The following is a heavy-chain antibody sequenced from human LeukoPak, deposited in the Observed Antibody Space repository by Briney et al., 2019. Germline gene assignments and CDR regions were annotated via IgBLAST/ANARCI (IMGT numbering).Heavy chain of an antibody. CDR2: FDPEDGET. Sequence: ASVKVSCKVSGYTLTELSMHWVRQAPGKGLEWMGGFDPEDGETIYAQKFQGRVTMTEDTSTDTAYMELSSLRSDDTAVYYCATEQERRGYDAFDIWGQGTMVTVSS. CDR3: ATEQERRGYDAFDI. V-gene: IGHV1-24*01. D-gene: IGHD1-1*01. CDR1: GYTLTELS. J-gene: IGHJ3*02.